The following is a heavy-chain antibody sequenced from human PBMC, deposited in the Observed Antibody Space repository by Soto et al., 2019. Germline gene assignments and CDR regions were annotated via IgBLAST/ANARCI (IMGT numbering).Heavy chain of an antibody. V-gene: IGHV1-69*01. CDR1: GGTFSSFP. CDR3: ARYIAVSSGWFDP. CDR2: IVPVFGTT. D-gene: IGHD6-19*01. Sequence: QVRLVQSGSEVRKPGSSVKVSCKASGGTFSSFPISWVRQAPGQGLEWMGGIVPVFGTTIYAQKLQGRVTITADESTNTAFMELSGLRSEDTAIYYCARYIAVSSGWFDPWGQGTLVTVPS. J-gene: IGHJ5*02.